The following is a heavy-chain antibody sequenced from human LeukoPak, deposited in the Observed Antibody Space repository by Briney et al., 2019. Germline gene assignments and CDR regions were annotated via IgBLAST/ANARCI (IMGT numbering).Heavy chain of an antibody. D-gene: IGHD6-13*01. J-gene: IGHJ4*02. CDR2: INWNGGST. V-gene: IGHV3-20*04. CDR3: AKDFSPTLYSSSWGDY. CDR1: GFTFDDYG. Sequence: GGSLRLSCAASGFTFDDYGMSWVRQAPGKGLEWVSGINWNGGSTGYADSVKGRFTISRDNSKNTLYLQMNSLRAEDTAVYYCAKDFSPTLYSSSWGDYWGQGTLVTVSS.